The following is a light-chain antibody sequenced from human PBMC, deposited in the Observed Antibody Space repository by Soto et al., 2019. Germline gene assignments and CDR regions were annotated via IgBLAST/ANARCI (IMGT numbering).Light chain of an antibody. CDR2: DVS. CDR1: SGDVGGYNY. CDR3: SSSTSSSTLEV. J-gene: IGLJ1*01. Sequence: QSVLTQPASVSGSPGQSITISCTGTSGDVGGYNYVSWYQQHPGKAPKLMIYDVSNRPSGVSNRFSGSKSGNTASLTISGLQAEYEADYYCSSSTSSSTLEVFGTGTKVPVL. V-gene: IGLV2-14*01.